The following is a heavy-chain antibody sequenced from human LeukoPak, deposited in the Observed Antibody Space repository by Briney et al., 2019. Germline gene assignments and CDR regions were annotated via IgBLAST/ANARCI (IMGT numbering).Heavy chain of an antibody. Sequence: PGGSLRLSCAASGFTFSSYWMHWVRQAPGKGLVWVSRISSDGSDTNYADSVKGRFTIPRDNAKNTLYLPMNSLRAEDTAVYYCARGSYSLGGFDYWGQGTLVTVPS. V-gene: IGHV3-74*01. CDR1: GFTFSSYW. CDR2: ISSDGSDT. CDR3: ARGSYSLGGFDY. D-gene: IGHD6-13*01. J-gene: IGHJ4*02.